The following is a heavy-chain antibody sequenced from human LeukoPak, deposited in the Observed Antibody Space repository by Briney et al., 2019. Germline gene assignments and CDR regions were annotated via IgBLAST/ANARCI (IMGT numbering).Heavy chain of an antibody. Sequence: GGSLRLSCAASGFTFSSYNMNWVRQAPGKGLEWVSSISSSGSDIYYADSVKGRFTISRDNAKNSLYLQMNSLRAEDTAVYYCAELGITMIGGVWGKGTTVTISS. D-gene: IGHD3-10*02. CDR1: GFTFSSYN. J-gene: IGHJ6*04. CDR2: ISSSGSDI. CDR3: AELGITMIGGV. V-gene: IGHV3-21*01.